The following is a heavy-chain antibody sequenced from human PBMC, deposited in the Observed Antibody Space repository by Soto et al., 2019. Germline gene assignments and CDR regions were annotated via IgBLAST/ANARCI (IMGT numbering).Heavy chain of an antibody. J-gene: IGHJ3*01. CDR1: GFTFSDTL. CDR2: INPANGNT. Sequence: QAQLVQSGAELKKPGASVNISCQASGFTFSDTLINWVRQGPGQRLEWMGWINPANGNTRYSESFQGRVTISSLSSASTAYVARSDLTSEDTAVYSCARDMVSVGPRANDAFDVWGQGKMITVSS. CDR3: ARDMVSVGPRANDAFDV. V-gene: IGHV1-3*01. D-gene: IGHD2-21*01.